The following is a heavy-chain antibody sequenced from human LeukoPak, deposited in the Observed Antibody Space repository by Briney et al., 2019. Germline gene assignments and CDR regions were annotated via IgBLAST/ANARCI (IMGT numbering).Heavy chain of an antibody. Sequence: GGSLRLSCTASGLTLSNYWMIWVRQAPGKGLQWVAKIKQDGSEKYYVDSVKGRFTISRDNAEDSLYLQMNSLRVEDTAVYYCAARSSGNPYFWGQGTLVTVSS. J-gene: IGHJ4*02. D-gene: IGHD1-26*01. CDR2: IKQDGSEK. CDR3: AARSSGNPYF. V-gene: IGHV3-7*03. CDR1: GLTLSNYW.